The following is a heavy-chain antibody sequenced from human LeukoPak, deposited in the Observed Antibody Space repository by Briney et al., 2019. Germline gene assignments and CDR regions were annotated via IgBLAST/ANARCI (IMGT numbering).Heavy chain of an antibody. CDR2: ISPNNGNT. CDR3: TRVRNSNNWWGPFDI. CDR1: GYTFTGYY. D-gene: IGHD1-1*01. V-gene: IGHV1-18*04. J-gene: IGHJ3*02. Sequence: ASVKVSCKASGYTFTGYYMHWVRQAPGQRLEWMGWISPNNGNTHYAQGVQGRVTMTTDTSRSTAYMELRSLRSDDTAVYYCTRVRNSNNWWGPFDIWGQGTMVTVSS.